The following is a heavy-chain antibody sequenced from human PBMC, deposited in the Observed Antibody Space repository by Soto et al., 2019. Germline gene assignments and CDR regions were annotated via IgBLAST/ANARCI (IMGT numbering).Heavy chain of an antibody. V-gene: IGHV5-51*01. CDR2: IYPGDSDT. Sequence: SLKISCKGSGYSFTSFWIGWVSQMPGKGLEWMGIIYPGDSDTRYSPSFQGQVTISADKSISTAYLQWSSLKASDTAMYYCARLEAVYSSGWYNYWGQGTLVTVSS. D-gene: IGHD6-19*01. J-gene: IGHJ4*02. CDR1: GYSFTSFW. CDR3: ARLEAVYSSGWYNY.